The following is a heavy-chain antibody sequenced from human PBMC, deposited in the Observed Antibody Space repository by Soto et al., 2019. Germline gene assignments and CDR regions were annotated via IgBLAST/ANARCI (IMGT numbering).Heavy chain of an antibody. Sequence: QISLKESGPALVKPTQTLTLTCTVSGFSLSSSGMGVGWVRQPAGKALEWLALIYFDEDKRYSPSLQSRLTITKDTSKTQVALTMTNMDPGDTATYYCALCPPQYYYAMDAWGQGTTFTVSS. V-gene: IGHV2-5*02. D-gene: IGHD2-21*01. J-gene: IGHJ6*02. CDR3: ALCPPQYYYAMDA. CDR1: GFSLSSSGMG. CDR2: IYFDEDK.